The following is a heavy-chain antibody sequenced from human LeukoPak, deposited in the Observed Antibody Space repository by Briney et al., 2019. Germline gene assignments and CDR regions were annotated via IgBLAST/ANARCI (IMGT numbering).Heavy chain of an antibody. V-gene: IGHV1-46*01. D-gene: IGHD6-19*01. J-gene: IGHJ5*02. CDR2: INPSGGST. CDR3: ARDSLPTAIAMAGGNWFDP. CDR1: GYAFTGYH. Sequence: GASVKVSCKASGYAFTGYHMHWVRQAPGQGLEWMGIINPSGGSTTYAEKFQGRVTVTRDTSTNTVYMELRGLRSEDTAIYYCARDSLPTAIAMAGGNWFDPWGQGTLVTVSS.